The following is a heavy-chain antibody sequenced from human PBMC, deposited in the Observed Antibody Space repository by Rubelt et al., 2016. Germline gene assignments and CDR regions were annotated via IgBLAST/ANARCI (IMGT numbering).Heavy chain of an antibody. V-gene: IGHV4-59*01. Sequence: QVQLQESGPGLVKPSETLSLTCTVSGGSISSYYWSWIRQPPGTGLEWIGYLYYSGRTNYNPSPKGRFTVSVDTSKNQCSLKRSAGTAAETAVYYCARDGSSWYGRNWFDPWGQGTLVTVSS. CDR2: LYYSGRT. D-gene: IGHD6-13*01. CDR1: GGSISSYY. J-gene: IGHJ5*02. CDR3: ARDGSSWYGRNWFDP.